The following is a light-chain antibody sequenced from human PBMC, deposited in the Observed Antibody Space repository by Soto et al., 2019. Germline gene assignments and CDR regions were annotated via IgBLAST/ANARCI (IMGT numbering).Light chain of an antibody. J-gene: IGKJ1*01. CDR1: QSVSSSY. V-gene: IGKV3-20*01. CDR2: GAS. CDR3: QQLGDSLWT. Sequence: EIVLTQSPGTLSLYPGERASLSCRASQSVSSSYLAWYQQKPGQAPRLLIFGASNRATGIPDRFSGSGSGTDFTLTITRLEPEDFAVYYCQQLGDSLWTFGQGTKVEIK.